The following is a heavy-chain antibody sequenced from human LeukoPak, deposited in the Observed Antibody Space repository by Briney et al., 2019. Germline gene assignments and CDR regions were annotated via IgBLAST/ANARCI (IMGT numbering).Heavy chain of an antibody. Sequence: SETLSLTCTVFGGSISSYYWSWIRQPPGKGLDWIGYIFYSGSTNYNPSLKSRVTISVDTSKNQFSLKLSSVTAADTAVYYCARVRTRIAVAGTWGFDYWGQGTLVTVSS. V-gene: IGHV4-59*01. CDR1: GGSISSYY. D-gene: IGHD6-19*01. CDR2: IFYSGST. J-gene: IGHJ4*02. CDR3: ARVRTRIAVAGTWGFDY.